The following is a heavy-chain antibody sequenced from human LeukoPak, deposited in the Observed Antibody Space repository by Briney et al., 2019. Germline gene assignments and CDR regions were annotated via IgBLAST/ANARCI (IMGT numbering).Heavy chain of an antibody. J-gene: IGHJ4*02. Sequence: GGSLRLSCAASGFTFSGHAMICVRQAPGKGREGVSGISTRWGSTYYGNSVKGRFAISRDNSKNMVYLQMNSLRGHDTAVYYCAKDRPGEAWFDYWGQGTLVTVSS. CDR1: GFTFSGHA. CDR2: ISTRWGST. V-gene: IGHV3-23*01. CDR3: AKDRPGEAWFDY. D-gene: IGHD7-27*01.